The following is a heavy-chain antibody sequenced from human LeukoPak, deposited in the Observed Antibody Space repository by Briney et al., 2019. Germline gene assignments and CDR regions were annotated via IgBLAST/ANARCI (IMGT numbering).Heavy chain of an antibody. CDR1: GFTFSSYA. Sequence: AGGSLRLSCAAAGFTFSSYAMHWVRQAPGKGLEWVAVISYDGSNKYYADSVKGRFTISRDNSKNTLYLQMNSLRAEDTAVYYCAREVFQSGYVSEAFDIWGQGTMVTVSS. V-gene: IGHV3-30-3*01. D-gene: IGHD3-16*01. CDR2: ISYDGSNK. J-gene: IGHJ3*02. CDR3: AREVFQSGYVSEAFDI.